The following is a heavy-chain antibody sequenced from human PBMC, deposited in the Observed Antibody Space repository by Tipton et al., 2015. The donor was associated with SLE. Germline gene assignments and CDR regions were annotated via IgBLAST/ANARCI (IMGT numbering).Heavy chain of an antibody. D-gene: IGHD6-6*01. CDR2: IYYTGST. CDR3: ARGDKMSSAFYDY. Sequence: TLSLTCTVSGGSIRSGGYYWSWIRQQPGKGLEWIGYIYYTGSTYYNPSLKSRVTISVDTSKNQFSLNLSSVTAADTAIYYCARGDKMSSAFYDYWGQGTLVTVSS. J-gene: IGHJ4*02. CDR1: GGSIRSGGYY. V-gene: IGHV4-31*03.